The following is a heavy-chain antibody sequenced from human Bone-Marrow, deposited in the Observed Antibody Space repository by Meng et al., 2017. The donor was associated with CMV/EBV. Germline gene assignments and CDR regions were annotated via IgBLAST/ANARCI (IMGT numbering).Heavy chain of an antibody. J-gene: IGHJ6*01. D-gene: IGHD2-2*01. CDR3: ASWDSIVVVPAASRYYYGMGF. V-gene: IGHV1-69*05. CDR2: IIPIFGTA. CDR1: GGTFSSYA. Sequence: SVKVSCKASGGTFSSYAISWVRQAPGQGLEWMGGIIPIFGTANYAQKFQGRVTITTDESTSTAYMELSSLRSEDTAVYYCASWDSIVVVPAASRYYYGMGFWGQGPTVTCFS.